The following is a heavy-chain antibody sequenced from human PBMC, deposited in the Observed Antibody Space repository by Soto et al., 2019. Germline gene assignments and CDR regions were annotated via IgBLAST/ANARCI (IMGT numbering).Heavy chain of an antibody. Sequence: QVQLVQSGAEVKKPGASVKVSCKASGYTFTSYAMHWVRQAPGQRLEWMGWINAGNGNTKYSQKFQGRVTITRDTYASTAYMELSSLRSEDTAVYYCASSSSGWYGLPYYWGQGTLVTVSS. CDR1: GYTFTSYA. CDR3: ASSSSGWYGLPYY. V-gene: IGHV1-3*01. D-gene: IGHD6-19*01. CDR2: INAGNGNT. J-gene: IGHJ4*02.